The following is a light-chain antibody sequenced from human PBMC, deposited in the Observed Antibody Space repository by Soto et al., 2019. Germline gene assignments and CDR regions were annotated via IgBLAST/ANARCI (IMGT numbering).Light chain of an antibody. CDR2: GVS. CDR1: QSVSSN. J-gene: IGKJ1*01. Sequence: EIVMTQSPATLSVSPGERATLSCRASQSVSSNLAWYQQKPGQAPRLLIYGVSTRATGIPARFSGSGSGTEFTLTISSLQSEEFAVYYCQQYNNWPRTFGQGTKVEIK. V-gene: IGKV3-15*01. CDR3: QQYNNWPRT.